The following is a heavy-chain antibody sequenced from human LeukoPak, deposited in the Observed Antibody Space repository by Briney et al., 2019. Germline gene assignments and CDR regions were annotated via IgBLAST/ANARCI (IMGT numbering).Heavy chain of an antibody. J-gene: IGHJ3*02. CDR2: IIPIFGIA. CDR3: ASNVVSAFDI. V-gene: IGHV1-69*04. Sequence: SVKVSCKASGGTFSSYAISWVRQAPGQGLEWMGRIIPIFGIANYAQKFQGRVTITADKSTSTAYMELSSLRSEDTAVYYGASNVVSAFDIWGQGTMVTVSS. D-gene: IGHD2-15*01. CDR1: GGTFSSYA.